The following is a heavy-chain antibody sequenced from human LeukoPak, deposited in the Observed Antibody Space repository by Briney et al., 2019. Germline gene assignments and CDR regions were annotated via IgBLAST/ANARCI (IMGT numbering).Heavy chain of an antibody. Sequence: ASVKVSCKASGYTLRSYGITWVRQAPGQGLEWMGWISAYNGNTNYAQKLQGRVTMTTDTSTSTAYMELRSLRSDDTAVYYCARVSYGSYWFDPWGQGTLVTISS. CDR2: ISAYNGNT. CDR1: GYTLRSYG. V-gene: IGHV1-18*01. CDR3: ARVSYGSYWFDP. J-gene: IGHJ5*02. D-gene: IGHD5-18*01.